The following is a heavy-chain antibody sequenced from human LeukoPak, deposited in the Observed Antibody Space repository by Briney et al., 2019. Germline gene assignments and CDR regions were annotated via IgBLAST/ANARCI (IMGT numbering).Heavy chain of an antibody. V-gene: IGHV4-61*01. D-gene: IGHD6-6*01. CDR3: ARDWGVGGRPGYMDV. CDR2: IYYSGNT. CDR1: GGSISSSSYY. Sequence: SSETLSLTCTVSGGSISSSSYYWGWIRQPPGKGLEWIGYIYYSGNTNYNPSLKSRVTILVDTSKNQVSLKLSSVTAAGTAVYFCARDWGVGGRPGYMDVWGKGTTVTVSS. J-gene: IGHJ6*03.